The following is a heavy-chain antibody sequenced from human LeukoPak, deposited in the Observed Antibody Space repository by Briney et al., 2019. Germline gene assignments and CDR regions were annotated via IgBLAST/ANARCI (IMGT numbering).Heavy chain of an antibody. V-gene: IGHV4-39*01. J-gene: IGHJ5*02. Sequence: PSETLSLTCTVSGGSISSSSYYWGWIRQPPGKGLEWIGSIYYSGSTYYNPSLKSRVTISVDTSKNQFSLKLSSVTAADTAVYYCARRVPYSNRNWFDPWGQGTLVTVSS. CDR2: IYYSGST. CDR3: ARRVPYSNRNWFDP. CDR1: GGSISSSSYY. D-gene: IGHD6-13*01.